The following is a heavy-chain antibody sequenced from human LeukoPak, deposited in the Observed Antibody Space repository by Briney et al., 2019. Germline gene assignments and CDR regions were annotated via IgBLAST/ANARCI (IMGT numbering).Heavy chain of an antibody. CDR2: MYYSESP. V-gene: IGHV4-59*08. CDR3: ARSYDTNNRQRFDY. Sequence: PLETLSLTCTVSGASIRSYYWSWIRQPPGKGLEWIAYMYYSESPNYNPSLKSRVTMSGDTSRNQFSLKLSSVTAADTAVYYCARSYDTNNRQRFDYWGQGILVSVSP. CDR1: GASIRSYY. J-gene: IGHJ4*02. D-gene: IGHD3-22*01.